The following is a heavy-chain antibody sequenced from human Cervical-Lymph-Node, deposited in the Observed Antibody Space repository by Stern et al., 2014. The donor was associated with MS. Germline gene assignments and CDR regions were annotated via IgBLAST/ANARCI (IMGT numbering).Heavy chain of an antibody. CDR2: ISYDGNHK. J-gene: IGHJ4*02. D-gene: IGHD2-8*01. CDR3: ARDYEDTSMLFDH. V-gene: IGHV3-30*03. CDR1: GFTFSSYG. Sequence: VHLVESGAAVVQPGRSLRLSCAASGFTFSSYGMHWVRQAPGQGLEWVAVISYDGNHKYYAASVKGRFTISRDNSKNTLHLQMNSVTPDDTAIYYCARDYEDTSMLFDHWGQGTLVTVSS.